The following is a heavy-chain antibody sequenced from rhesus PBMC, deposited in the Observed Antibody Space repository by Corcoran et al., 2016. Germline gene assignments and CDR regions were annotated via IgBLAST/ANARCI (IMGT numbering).Heavy chain of an antibody. D-gene: IGHD6-25*01. Sequence: QLQLQESGPGLVKPSETLSLTCAVSGGSISSSYWSWIRQAPGKGLEWIGYIYGSGRSTNYNPSLKSRVTLSVDTSKNQLSLKLSSVTAADTAVYYCARVGVYSGSWTHFDYWGQGVLVTVSS. CDR1: GGSISSSY. CDR2: IYGSGRST. J-gene: IGHJ4*01. V-gene: IGHV4-169*01. CDR3: ARVGVYSGSWTHFDY.